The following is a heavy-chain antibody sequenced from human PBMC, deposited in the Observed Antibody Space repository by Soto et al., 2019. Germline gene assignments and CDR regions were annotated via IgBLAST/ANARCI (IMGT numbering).Heavy chain of an antibody. J-gene: IGHJ4*02. V-gene: IGHV2-5*02. CDR3: AHIDPEIVTVGGHGGFDY. CDR2: IYWDDDK. CDR1: GFSLTSGVG. D-gene: IGHD3-16*01. Sequence: QITLKESGPTLVRPPQTLTLTCTFSGFSLTSGVGVGWIRQPPGKALEWLALIYWDDDKRYSPSIKNRLTITTDTSKHPVVITMTNECPVDTATYFCAHIDPEIVTVGGHGGFDYWGQGTLVTVSS.